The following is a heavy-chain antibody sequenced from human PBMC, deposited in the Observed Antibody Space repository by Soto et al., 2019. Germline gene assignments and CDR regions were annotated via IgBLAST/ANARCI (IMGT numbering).Heavy chain of an antibody. CDR1: GFSLTTRGVA. CDR2: IYWDDDK. CDR3: AHGDGSLGRDWFDP. J-gene: IGHJ5*02. Sequence: QITLKESGPTLVKPTQTLTLTCTFSGFSLTTRGVAVGWIRQPPGKALEWLAVIYWDDDKRHNPSLSNRLTITKDTSKNQVVLTLTNMDPVDTATYYCAHGDGSLGRDWFDPWGQGTLVTVSS. V-gene: IGHV2-5*02. D-gene: IGHD3-10*01.